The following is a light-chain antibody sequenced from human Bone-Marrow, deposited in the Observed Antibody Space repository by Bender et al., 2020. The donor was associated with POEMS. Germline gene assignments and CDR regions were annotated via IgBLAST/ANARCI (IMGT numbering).Light chain of an antibody. CDR3: AAWDAGLSGGV. J-gene: IGLJ3*02. CDR2: SGN. V-gene: IGLV1-44*01. Sequence: QSVLTQPPSASVTPGQRVTISCSGSNSNIGTNAVNWYHQFPGTAPKLLIYSGNQRPSGVPDRFYAFKSGTSASLAISGLQSEDEADYYCAAWDAGLSGGVFGGGTKLTVL. CDR1: NSNIGTNA.